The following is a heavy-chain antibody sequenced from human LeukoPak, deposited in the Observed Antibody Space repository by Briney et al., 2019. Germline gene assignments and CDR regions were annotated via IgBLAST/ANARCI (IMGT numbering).Heavy chain of an antibody. Sequence: GGSLRLSCAASGFTFSSYGMHWVRQAPGKGLEWVAVISYDGSNKYYADSVKGRFTISRDNSKNTLYLQMNSLRAEDTAVYYCARGTFDYWGQGTLVTVSS. J-gene: IGHJ4*02. CDR3: ARGTFDY. CDR1: GFTFSSYG. CDR2: ISYDGSNK. V-gene: IGHV3-30*03. D-gene: IGHD3-10*01.